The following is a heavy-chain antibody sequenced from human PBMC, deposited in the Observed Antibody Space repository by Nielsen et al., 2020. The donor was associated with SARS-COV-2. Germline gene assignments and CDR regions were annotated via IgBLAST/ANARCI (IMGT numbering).Heavy chain of an antibody. CDR2: IYYSGST. D-gene: IGHD5-12*01. CDR3: ARLYSGYDSVFYYYYGMDV. CDR1: GGSVSSGSYY. V-gene: IGHV4-61*01. J-gene: IGHJ6*02. Sequence: SETLSLTCTVSGGSVSSGSYYWSWIRQPPGKGLEWIGYIYYSGSTNYNPSLKSRVTISVDTSKNQFSLKLSSVTAADTAVYYCARLYSGYDSVFYYYYGMDVWGQGTTVTVS.